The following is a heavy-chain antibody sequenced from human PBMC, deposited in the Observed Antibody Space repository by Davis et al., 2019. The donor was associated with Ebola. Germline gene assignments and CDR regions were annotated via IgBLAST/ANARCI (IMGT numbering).Heavy chain of an antibody. Sequence: GESLKISCAASGFTFSSYWMSWVLQAPGKGLEWVANIKQDGSEKYYVDSVKGRFTISRDNAKNSLYLQMNSLRAEDTAVYYCARGLWTPYYYYMDVWGKGTTVTVSS. CDR1: GFTFSSYW. CDR2: IKQDGSEK. D-gene: IGHD2-21*01. J-gene: IGHJ6*03. V-gene: IGHV3-7*01. CDR3: ARGLWTPYYYYMDV.